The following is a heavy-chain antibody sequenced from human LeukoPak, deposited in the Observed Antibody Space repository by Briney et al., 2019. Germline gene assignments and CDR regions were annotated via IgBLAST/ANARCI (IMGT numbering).Heavy chain of an antibody. J-gene: IGHJ4*02. V-gene: IGHV4-59*01. CDR2: IYDSGST. CDR3: ARGYCSSTSCHFDY. Sequence: PAETLSLTCTVSGGSISSYYWSWVRQPPGKGLEWIGYIYDSGSTDYNPSLKRRGTISVDTSKNQISLKQNSVPAADTAVYYCARGYCSSTSCHFDYWGQGTLVTVSS. D-gene: IGHD2-2*01. CDR1: GGSISSYY.